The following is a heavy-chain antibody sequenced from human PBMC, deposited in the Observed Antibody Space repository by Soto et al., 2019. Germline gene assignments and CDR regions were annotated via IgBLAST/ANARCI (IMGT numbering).Heavy chain of an antibody. Sequence: EVQLVESGGGLDQPGGSLRLSCAASGFTFSSYWMHWVRQAPGKGLVWVSRINSDGSSTSYADSVKGRFTISRDNAKNSLYLQMNSLRAEDTAVYYCARDEAAQYYFDYWGQGTLVTVSS. J-gene: IGHJ4*02. CDR2: INSDGSST. CDR1: GFTFSSYW. V-gene: IGHV3-74*01. D-gene: IGHD6-13*01. CDR3: ARDEAAQYYFDY.